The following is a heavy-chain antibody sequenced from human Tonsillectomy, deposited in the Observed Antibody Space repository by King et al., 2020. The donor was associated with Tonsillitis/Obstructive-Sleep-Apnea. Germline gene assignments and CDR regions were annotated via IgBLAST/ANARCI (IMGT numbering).Heavy chain of an antibody. J-gene: IGHJ6*02. CDR2: IIPILGLA. CDR1: GGTFSSYT. CDR3: ARSPDMVGFYYYGMDV. Sequence: VQLVESGAEVKKPGSSVKVSCKASGGTFSSYTITWVRQAPGQGLEWMGGIIPILGLANYAQNFQGRVTITADKSTNTAYMELSSLRSEDSAVYYCARSPDMVGFYYYGMDVWGQGTPVTVSS. D-gene: IGHD3-10*02. V-gene: IGHV1-69*10.